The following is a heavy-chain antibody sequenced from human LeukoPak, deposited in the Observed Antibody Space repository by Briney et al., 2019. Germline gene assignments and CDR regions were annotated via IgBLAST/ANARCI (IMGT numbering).Heavy chain of an antibody. J-gene: IGHJ4*02. CDR1: GGSFSAYY. D-gene: IGHD4-17*01. CDR2: INHRGST. Sequence: SETLSLTCAVYGGSFSAYYWTWIRQPPGKGLEWIGEINHRGSTSYNPSLKSRVPLSVDTSKMQFSLKLSSVTAADTAVYYCASMTTVMSDWGQGTLVTVSS. V-gene: IGHV4-34*01. CDR3: ASMTTVMSD.